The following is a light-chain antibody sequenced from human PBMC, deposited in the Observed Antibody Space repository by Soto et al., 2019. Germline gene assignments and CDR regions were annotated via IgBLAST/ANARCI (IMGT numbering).Light chain of an antibody. J-gene: IGKJ4*01. CDR1: QGISSA. CDR3: QQFNNYPLT. CDR2: DAS. Sequence: IQMTQSPSTLTASVGDRFTITCRAIQGISSALAWYQQKPGKAPKLLIYDASSLESGVPSRFSGSGSGTDFTLTISSLQPEEFATYYCQQFNNYPLTVGGGTKVDI. V-gene: IGKV1D-13*01.